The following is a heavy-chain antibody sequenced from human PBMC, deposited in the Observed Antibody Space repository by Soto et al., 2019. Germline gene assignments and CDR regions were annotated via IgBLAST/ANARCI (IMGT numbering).Heavy chain of an antibody. CDR2: ISATGFSK. D-gene: IGHD3-3*01. V-gene: IGHV3-23*01. CDR1: GFTFDTHA. CDR3: EIASALDFWSGHFVFGWFES. J-gene: IGHJ5*01. Sequence: GVSLRLSCTASGFTFDTHAMAWVRRAPGKGLEWVTSISATGFSKYHAPSVKGRITISRDNSNNTLYLHMNTLRAEDTAVYYCEIASALDFWSGHFVFGWFESWGQGTQVTV.